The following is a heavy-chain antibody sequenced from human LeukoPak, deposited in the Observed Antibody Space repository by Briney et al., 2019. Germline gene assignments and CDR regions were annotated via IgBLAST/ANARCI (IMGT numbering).Heavy chain of an antibody. D-gene: IGHD6-6*01. CDR1: GFTFSDYQ. V-gene: IGHV3-11*01. CDR2: ISNSGYTI. J-gene: IGHJ4*02. Sequence: PGGSLRLTCAASGFTFSDYQMSWIRQAPGKGLEWVSYISNSGYTIYYADSVKGRFTISRDNAKNSLYLQVNSLRAEDTAVYYCVRYSSASMDYWGQGGLVTVCS. CDR3: VRYSSASMDY.